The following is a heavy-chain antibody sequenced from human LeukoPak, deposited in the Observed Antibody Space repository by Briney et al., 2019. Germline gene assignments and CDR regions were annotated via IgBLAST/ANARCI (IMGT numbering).Heavy chain of an antibody. CDR2: ISAYNGNT. D-gene: IGHD6-19*01. J-gene: IGHJ6*03. V-gene: IGHV1-18*01. CDR3: ARLQSSGWPNYYYYMDV. CDR1: GYTFTSYG. Sequence: ASVKVPCKASGYTFTSYGISWVRQAPGQGLEWMGWISAYNGNTNYAQKLQGRVTMTTDTSTSTAYMELRSLRSDDTAVYYCARLQSSGWPNYYYYMDVWGKGTTVTVSS.